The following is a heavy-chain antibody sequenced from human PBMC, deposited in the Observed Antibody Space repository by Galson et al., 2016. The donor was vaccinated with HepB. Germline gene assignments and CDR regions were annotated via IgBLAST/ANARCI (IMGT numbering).Heavy chain of an antibody. CDR3: AKPIFHYDFLTAYDF. D-gene: IGHD3-9*01. V-gene: IGHV3-30*18. CDR1: GFIFNDYA. Sequence: SLRLSCAAPGFIFNDYAMHWVRQAPGKGLEWVAVISYEGTDKNYAGSVRGRFTVSRDNSKNTLYLQMNSLRAEDTAVYYCAKPIFHYDFLTAYDFWGQGSLVTVSS. J-gene: IGHJ4*02. CDR2: ISYEGTDK.